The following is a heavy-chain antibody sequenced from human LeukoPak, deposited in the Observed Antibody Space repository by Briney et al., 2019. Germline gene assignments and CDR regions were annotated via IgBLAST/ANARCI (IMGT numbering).Heavy chain of an antibody. V-gene: IGHV4-39*07. CDR2: IYYTGST. D-gene: IGHD2-8*01. CDR3: VRADYNGGNPGSFDI. J-gene: IGHJ3*02. CDR1: GVSISTSSYS. Sequence: TSETLSLTCTVSGVSISTSSYSWGWIRQPPGKGLEWIGTIYYTGSTNYNPSLESRVTSSLDTSKNQFSLTLNSVTAADTAVYYCVRADYNGGNPGSFDIWGRGTMVTVSS.